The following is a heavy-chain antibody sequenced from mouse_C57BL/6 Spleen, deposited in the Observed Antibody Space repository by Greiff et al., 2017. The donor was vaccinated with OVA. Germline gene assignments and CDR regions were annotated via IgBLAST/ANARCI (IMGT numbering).Heavy chain of an antibody. V-gene: IGHV5-17*01. CDR2: ISSGSSTL. CDR1: GFTFSDYG. D-gene: IGHD2-5*01. CDR3: ARAAIVTTHYYAMDY. J-gene: IGHJ4*01. Sequence: EVKVVESGGGLVKPGGSLKLSCAASGFTFSDYGMHWVRQAPEKGLEWVAYISSGSSTLYYADTVKGRFTISRDNAKNTLFLQMTSLRSEDTTMYYCARAAIVTTHYYAMDYWGQGTSVTVSS.